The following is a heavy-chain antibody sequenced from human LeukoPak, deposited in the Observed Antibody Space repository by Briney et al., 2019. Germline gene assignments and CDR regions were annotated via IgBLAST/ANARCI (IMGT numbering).Heavy chain of an antibody. CDR3: ARSQEHYYYYGMDV. Sequence: ASVKVSCKASGYTFTGYYMHWVRQAPGQGLEWMGWINPNSGGTNYAQKFQGRVTMTRDTSISTAYMELSRLRSDDTAVYYCARSQEHYYYYGMDVWGQGTTVTVSS. CDR2: INPNSGGT. V-gene: IGHV1-2*02. J-gene: IGHJ6*02. CDR1: GYTFTGYY.